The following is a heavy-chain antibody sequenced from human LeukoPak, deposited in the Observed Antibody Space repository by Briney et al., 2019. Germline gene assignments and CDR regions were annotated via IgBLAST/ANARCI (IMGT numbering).Heavy chain of an antibody. J-gene: IGHJ4*02. D-gene: IGHD4-17*01. CDR2: IKHSGST. Sequence: SETLSLTCAVYGGSFSGYYWSWIRQPPGKGLEWIGEIKHSGSTNYNPSLKSRVTISVDTSKNQFSLKLSSVTAADTAVYYCARGPDYGDFLDYWGQGTLVTASS. CDR1: GGSFSGYY. V-gene: IGHV4-34*01. CDR3: ARGPDYGDFLDY.